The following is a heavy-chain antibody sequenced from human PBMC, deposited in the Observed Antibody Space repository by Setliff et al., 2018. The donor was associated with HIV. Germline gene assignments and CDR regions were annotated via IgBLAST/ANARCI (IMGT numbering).Heavy chain of an antibody. Sequence: PSETLSLTCTVSGASISSYYWSWIRQPPGKGLEWIGYIYYSGSTNYNPSLKSRVIISVDTSKNQFSLKVSSVTAADTAVYYCARRRPPPTGSYSKYYMDVWGTGTTVTVSS. CDR1: GASISSYY. D-gene: IGHD1-26*01. J-gene: IGHJ6*03. V-gene: IGHV4-59*12. CDR2: IYYSGST. CDR3: ARRRPPPTGSYSKYYMDV.